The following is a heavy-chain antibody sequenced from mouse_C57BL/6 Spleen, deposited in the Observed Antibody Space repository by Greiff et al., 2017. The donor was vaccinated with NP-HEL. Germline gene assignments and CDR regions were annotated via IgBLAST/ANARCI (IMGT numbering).Heavy chain of an antibody. CDR1: GYSITSGYY. CDR2: ISYDGSN. J-gene: IGHJ3*01. Sequence: EVQLQQSGPGLVKPSQSLSLTCSVTGYSITSGYYWNWIRQFPGNKLEWMGYISYDGSNNYNPSLKNRISITRDTSKNQFFLKLNSVTTEDTATYYCARDPLYLGGLAYWGQGTLVTVSA. D-gene: IGHD5-5*01. CDR3: ARDPLYLGGLAY. V-gene: IGHV3-6*01.